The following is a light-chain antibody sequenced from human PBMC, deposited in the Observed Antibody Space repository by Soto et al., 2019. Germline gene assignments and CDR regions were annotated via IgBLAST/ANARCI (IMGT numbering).Light chain of an antibody. CDR2: GAS. J-gene: IGKJ4*01. V-gene: IGKV3-20*01. CDR3: QQYGSSPKLT. Sequence: EIVLTQSPGTLSLSPGERATLSCRASQSVSSSYLAWYQQKPGQAPRLLIYGASSRATGIPDRFSGSGSGTDFTLTISRLEPEDFAVYYCQQYGSSPKLTFGGGTKVDSK. CDR1: QSVSSSY.